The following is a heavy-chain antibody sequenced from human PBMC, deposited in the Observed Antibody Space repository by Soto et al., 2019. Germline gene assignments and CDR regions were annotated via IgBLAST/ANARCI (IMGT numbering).Heavy chain of an antibody. V-gene: IGHV1-18*01. CDR2: ISAYNGNT. CDR3: ARVSLGARDFDY. CDR1: GYTFTSYG. D-gene: IGHD2-15*01. Sequence: ASVKVSCKASGYTFTSYGISWVRQAPGQGLEWMGWISAYNGNTNYAQKLQGRVTMTTDTSASTAYMELRSLRSDDTAVYYCARVSLGARDFDYWGQGTLVTVSS. J-gene: IGHJ4*02.